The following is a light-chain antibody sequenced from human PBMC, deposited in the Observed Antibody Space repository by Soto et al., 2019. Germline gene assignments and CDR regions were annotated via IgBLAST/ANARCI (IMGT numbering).Light chain of an antibody. J-gene: IGLJ3*02. V-gene: IGLV2-14*01. CDR1: SSDVGGYNY. CDR3: SSFTSINTWV. Sequence: QSALTQPASVSGSPGQSITISCTGTSSDVGGYNYVSWYQQHPGKAPKLKIYEVSNRPSGVSDRFSDSKSGNTASLTISGLQAEDEADYYCSSFTSINTWVFDGGTKLTVL. CDR2: EVS.